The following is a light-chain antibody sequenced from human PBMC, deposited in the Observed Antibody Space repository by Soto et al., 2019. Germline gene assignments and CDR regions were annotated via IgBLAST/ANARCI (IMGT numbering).Light chain of an antibody. J-gene: IGKJ5*01. CDR2: AAS. CDR3: QQYGSSSVT. Sequence: IVFTQSPAALSLSPGERATLPCRAGQSVSSNYLAWYQQKPGQAPRLLIYAASSRATGIPDRFSGSGSGTDFTLTISRLEPEDFAVYYCQQYGSSSVTFGQGTRLEIK. V-gene: IGKV3-20*01. CDR1: QSVSSNY.